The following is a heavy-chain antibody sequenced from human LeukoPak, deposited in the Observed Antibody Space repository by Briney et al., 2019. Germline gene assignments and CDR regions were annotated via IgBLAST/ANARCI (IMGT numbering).Heavy chain of an antibody. CDR2: VRSSGSTI. J-gene: IGHJ4*02. Sequence: GGSLRLSCAASGFTFSDYYMSWIRQAPGKGLEWVSYVRSSGSTIYYADSVKGRFTISRDNAKNSLYLQMNSLRAEDTAVYYCAGADCSSTSCYEFDYWGQGTLVTVSS. D-gene: IGHD2-2*01. V-gene: IGHV3-11*04. CDR1: GFTFSDYY. CDR3: AGADCSSTSCYEFDY.